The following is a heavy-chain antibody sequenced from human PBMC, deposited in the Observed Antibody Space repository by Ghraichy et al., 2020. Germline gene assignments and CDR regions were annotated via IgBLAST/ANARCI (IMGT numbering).Heavy chain of an antibody. CDR3: AIAPGQLSNGIDV. D-gene: IGHD3-3*02. V-gene: IGHV3-48*03. J-gene: IGHJ6*02. CDR2: ISSSGSTI. Sequence: GGSLRLSCAASGFTFSSYEMNWVRQAPGKGLEWVSYISSSGSTIYYADSVKGRFTISRDNDKNSLSLQMNSLRAEDTAVYYCAIAPGQLSNGIDVWGQGTTFTVSS. CDR1: GFTFSSYE.